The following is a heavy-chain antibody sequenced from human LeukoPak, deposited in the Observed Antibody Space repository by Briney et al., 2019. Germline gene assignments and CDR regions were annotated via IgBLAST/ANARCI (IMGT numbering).Heavy chain of an antibody. CDR3: ARDGGLHTNFDY. D-gene: IGHD2-15*01. CDR1: GFSFRNYW. V-gene: IGHV3-7*01. Sequence: PGGSLRLSCAASGFSFRNYWMGWVRQAPGKGLEWVANTKPGGSAEYYADSVRGRFSTSRDNANNLLYLQMNSLRAEDTAVYYCARDGGLHTNFDYWGQGTLVTVSS. J-gene: IGHJ4*02. CDR2: TKPGGSAE.